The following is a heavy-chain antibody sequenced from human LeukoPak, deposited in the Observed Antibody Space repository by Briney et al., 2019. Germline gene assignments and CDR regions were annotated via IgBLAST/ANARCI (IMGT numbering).Heavy chain of an antibody. Sequence: GGSLRLSCAASGFTFSSYWMHWVPHAPGKGLVWVSRINSDGSSTSYADSVKGRFTISRDNAKNTLYLQMNSLRAEDTAVYYCATGYCSSTSCYRPSDYWGQGTLVTVSS. V-gene: IGHV3-74*01. CDR2: INSDGSST. J-gene: IGHJ4*02. CDR3: ATGYCSSTSCYRPSDY. CDR1: GFTFSSYW. D-gene: IGHD2-2*02.